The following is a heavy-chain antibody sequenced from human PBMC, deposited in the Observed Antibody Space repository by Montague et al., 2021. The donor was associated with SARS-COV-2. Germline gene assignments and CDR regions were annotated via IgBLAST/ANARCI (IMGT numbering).Heavy chain of an antibody. V-gene: IGHV4-61*08. CDR2: NNYSGST. CDR3: ARVSLAAAATRSDY. J-gene: IGHJ4*02. D-gene: IGHD2-15*01. CDR1: GGSVSSGGYY. Sequence: SETLSLTCTVSGGSVSSGGYYWSWIRQPPGKGLEWIGYNNYSGSTNHNLTLKSPVTISLATTKNQFSLKPTSVTAADTAVYYCARVSLAAAATRSDYWGQGTLVTVSS.